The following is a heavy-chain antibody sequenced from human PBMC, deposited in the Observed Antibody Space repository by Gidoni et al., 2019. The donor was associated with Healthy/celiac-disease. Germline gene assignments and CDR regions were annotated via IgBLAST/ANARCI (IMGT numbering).Heavy chain of an antibody. CDR3: AKSEWITGG. D-gene: IGHD3-3*01. CDR1: GFTFSSYA. Sequence: EVQLLESGGGLVQPGGSLRLSCSASGFTFSSYAMSWVRQAPGKGLEWFSDISGSGGSTYYADSVKGRLTISRDNSKNTLYLQMNSLRAEDTAVYYCAKSEWITGGWGQGTLVTVSS. V-gene: IGHV3-23*01. J-gene: IGHJ4*02. CDR2: ISGSGGST.